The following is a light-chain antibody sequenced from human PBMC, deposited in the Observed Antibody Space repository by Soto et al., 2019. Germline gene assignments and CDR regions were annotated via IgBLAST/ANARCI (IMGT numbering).Light chain of an antibody. Sequence: QSVLTQPASVSGSPGQSITISCTGTTSDVGNYNYVSWYQQHPGKAPKLMIYEVSYRSTGASNRFSGTKSGNTASLTISGLQGEDEADYYCSSYTATNTYVFDTGTKVTVL. J-gene: IGLJ1*01. CDR2: EVS. CDR3: SSYTATNTYV. V-gene: IGLV2-14*01. CDR1: TSDVGNYNY.